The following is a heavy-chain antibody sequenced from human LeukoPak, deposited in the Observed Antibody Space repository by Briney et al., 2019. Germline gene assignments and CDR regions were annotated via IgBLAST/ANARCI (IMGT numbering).Heavy chain of an antibody. CDR1: GGTFSSYA. J-gene: IGHJ4*02. CDR3: ASGRPVPAAIRVDY. V-gene: IGHV1-69*13. Sequence: SVKVSCKASGGTFSSYAISWVRQAPGQGLEWMGGIIPIFGTANYAQKFQGRVTITADESTSTAYVELSSLRSEDTAVYYCASGRPVPAAIRVDYWGQGTLVTVSS. D-gene: IGHD2-2*01. CDR2: IIPIFGTA.